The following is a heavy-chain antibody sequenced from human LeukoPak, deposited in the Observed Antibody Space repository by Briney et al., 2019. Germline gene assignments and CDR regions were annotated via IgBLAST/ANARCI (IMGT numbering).Heavy chain of an antibody. Sequence: SETLSLTCTVSGGSISSYYWSWIRQPAGKGLEWIGRIYTSGSTNYNPSLKSRVTMSVDTSKNQFSLKLSSVTAADTAVYYCARTYSSSWYRYYYMDVWGKGTTVTISS. J-gene: IGHJ6*03. D-gene: IGHD6-13*01. CDR1: GGSISSYY. CDR3: ARTYSSSWYRYYYMDV. V-gene: IGHV4-4*07. CDR2: IYTSGST.